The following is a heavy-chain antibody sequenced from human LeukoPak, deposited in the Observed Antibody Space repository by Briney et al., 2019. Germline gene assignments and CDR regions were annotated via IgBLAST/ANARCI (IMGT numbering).Heavy chain of an antibody. J-gene: IGHJ6*02. V-gene: IGHV1-69*04. Sequence: VASVKVSCKASGGTFSSYAISWVRQAPGQGLEWMGRIIPILGIANYAQKFQGRVTITADKSTSTAYMEPSSLRSEDTAVYYCARDRDYGDYEDYYYGMDVWGQGTTVTVSS. D-gene: IGHD4-17*01. CDR3: ARDRDYGDYEDYYYGMDV. CDR1: GGTFSSYA. CDR2: IIPILGIA.